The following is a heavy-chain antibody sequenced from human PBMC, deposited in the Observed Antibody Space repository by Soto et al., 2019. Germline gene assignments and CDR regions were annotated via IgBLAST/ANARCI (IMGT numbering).Heavy chain of an antibody. V-gene: IGHV1-18*01. CDR3: SIAGRAFRTPHYSLFYMGV. D-gene: IGHD1-7*01. Sequence: QAQLEQSGPEVKKPGASVKLSCKASGYSFIDDGIDWERQAPGQGLAWMGWISPYDGDTKYEVQVQDRVTVTTDTSTVTAYLALSSPPADDTAVYYWSIAGRAFRTPHYSLFYMGVWCKGTPVTVSS. J-gene: IGHJ6*03. CDR1: GYSFIDDG. CDR2: ISPYDGDT.